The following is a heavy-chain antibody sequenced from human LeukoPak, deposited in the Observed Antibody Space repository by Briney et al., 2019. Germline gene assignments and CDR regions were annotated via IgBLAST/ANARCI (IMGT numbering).Heavy chain of an antibody. CDR1: GGSISGYY. CDR3: ARLIVGAFQVTGNYFDY. J-gene: IGHJ4*02. CDR2: INHSGST. Sequence: SETLSLTCTVSGGSISGYYWSWIRQPPGKGLEWIGEINHSGSTNYNPSLKSRVTISVDTSKNQFSLKLSSVTAADTAVYYCARLIVGAFQVTGNYFDYWGQGTLVTVSS. V-gene: IGHV4-34*01. D-gene: IGHD1-26*01.